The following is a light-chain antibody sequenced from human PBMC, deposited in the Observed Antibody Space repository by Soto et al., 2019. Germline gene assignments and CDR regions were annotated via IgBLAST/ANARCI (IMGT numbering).Light chain of an antibody. CDR1: SSNIGSNT. J-gene: IGLJ2*01. CDR3: AAWDDSLKGVV. CDR2: TDD. Sequence: QAVVTQPPSASGTPGQRVTISCSGSSSNIGSNTVNWYRQLPGTAPKVLIYTDDQRPSGVPDRFSGSKSGTSASLAVSGLQSEDEADYYCAAWDDSLKGVVFGGGTQLTVL. V-gene: IGLV1-44*01.